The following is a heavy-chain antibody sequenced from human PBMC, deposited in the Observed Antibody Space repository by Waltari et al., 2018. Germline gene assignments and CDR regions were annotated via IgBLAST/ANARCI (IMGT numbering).Heavy chain of an antibody. CDR3: ARRGITIFGVTRRVYYYMDV. J-gene: IGHJ6*03. D-gene: IGHD3-3*01. V-gene: IGHV1-8*03. Sequence: QVQLVQSGAEVKKPGASVKVSCKASGYTFTSYDINWVRQATGQGLGWMGWMNPNSGNTGYAQKFQGRVTITRNTSISTAYMELSSLRSEDTAVYYCARRGITIFGVTRRVYYYMDVWGKGTTVTVSS. CDR1: GYTFTSYD. CDR2: MNPNSGNT.